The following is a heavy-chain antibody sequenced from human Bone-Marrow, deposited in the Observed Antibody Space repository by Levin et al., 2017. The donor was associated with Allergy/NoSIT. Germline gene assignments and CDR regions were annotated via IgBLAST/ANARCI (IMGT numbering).Heavy chain of an antibody. CDR2: IYLSGST. CDR1: SGSMKSNTW. CDR3: ARRLSAAPLDY. D-gene: IGHD3-16*01. J-gene: IGHJ4*02. Sequence: SETLSLTCVVSSGSMKSNTWWNWVRQSPGKGLEWIGEIYLSGSTKYNPSLESRVTISIDKFNNQFSLNVKAATAADTAVYYCARRLSAAPLDYWGQGLLVSVSS. V-gene: IGHV4-4*02.